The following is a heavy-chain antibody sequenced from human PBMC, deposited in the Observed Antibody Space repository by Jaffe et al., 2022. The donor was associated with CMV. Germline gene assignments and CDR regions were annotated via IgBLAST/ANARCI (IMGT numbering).Heavy chain of an antibody. CDR1: GFSFTNAW. CDR3: TAPRGAARLSWFDP. D-gene: IGHD6-6*01. V-gene: IGHV3-15*01. CDR2: IKTETEGGTT. Sequence: EVQLVESGGGLVKPGGSLRLSCAASGFSFTNAWMTWVRQAPGKGLEWVGRIKTETEGGTTDYAAPVKGRFTISRDDSKNTLYLQMNSLKTEDTAVYYCTAPRGAARLSWFDPWGQGTLVTVSS. J-gene: IGHJ5*02.